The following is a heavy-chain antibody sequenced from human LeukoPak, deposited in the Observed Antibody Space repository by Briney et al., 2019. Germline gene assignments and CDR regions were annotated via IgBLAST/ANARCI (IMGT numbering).Heavy chain of an antibody. Sequence: SETLSLTCTVSGGSIRSYYWGWIRQPPGKGLEWIGYIYYSGSTNYNPSLKSRVTISVDTSKNQFSLKLSSVTAADTAVYYCARVISAYYYYGMDVWGQGTTVTVSS. CDR3: ARVISAYYYYGMDV. CDR1: GGSIRSYY. CDR2: IYYSGST. J-gene: IGHJ6*02. D-gene: IGHD3-10*01. V-gene: IGHV4-59*01.